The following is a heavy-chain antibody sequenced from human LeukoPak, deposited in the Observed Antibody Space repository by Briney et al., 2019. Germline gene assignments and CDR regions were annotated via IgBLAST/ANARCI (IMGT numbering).Heavy chain of an antibody. J-gene: IGHJ4*02. D-gene: IGHD3-3*01. CDR1: GYTFTSYD. CDR2: MNPNSGNT. Sequence: ASVKVSCKASGYTFTSYDINWVRQATGQGLEWMGWMNPNSGNTGYAQKFQGRVTITRNTSISTAYMELSSLRSEDTAVYYCVSAAPFDEWSGYYWGYYFDYWGQGTLVTVSS. V-gene: IGHV1-8*03. CDR3: VSAAPFDEWSGYYWGYYFDY.